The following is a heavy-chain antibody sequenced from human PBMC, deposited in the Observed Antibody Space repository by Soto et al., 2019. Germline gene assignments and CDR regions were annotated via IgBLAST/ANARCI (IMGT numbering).Heavy chain of an antibody. CDR1: GDTFKNCV. CDR2: IIPLFGTT. D-gene: IGHD3-10*01. Sequence: QVQVVQSGVEVRRPGSSVKVSCKASGDTFKNCVISWVRQAPGQGLEWMGGIIPLFGTTDFAQRFQGRPTMTTDESTTTAYVELSRLRSEDTATYYCAAELGFGKLSVVWGQGTTVIVSS. V-gene: IGHV1-69*01. J-gene: IGHJ6*02. CDR3: AAELGFGKLSVV.